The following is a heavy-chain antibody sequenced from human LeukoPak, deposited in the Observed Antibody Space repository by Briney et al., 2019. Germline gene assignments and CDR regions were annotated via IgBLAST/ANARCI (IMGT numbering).Heavy chain of an antibody. J-gene: IGHJ6*02. CDR1: GFTFSDYF. CDR2: ISTIDGII. CDR3: AKASWGMDV. V-gene: IGHV3-11*01. Sequence: GGSLRLSCVASGFTFSDYFMTWIRQPPGKPLECVSYISTIDGIIYYVDSVKDRFTISRDNAKSSLFLQMNNLRAEDTAVYYCAKASWGMDVWGQGSSVIVS.